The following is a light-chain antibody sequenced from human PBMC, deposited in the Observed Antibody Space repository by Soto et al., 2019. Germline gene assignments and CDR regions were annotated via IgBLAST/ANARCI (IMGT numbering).Light chain of an antibody. CDR3: SSFAGVGAVYVM. CDR1: TSTVATYDL. V-gene: IGLV2-23*01. Sequence: QSVLTQPASVSGSPGQSISISCTGTTSTVATYDLVSWYQQHPGKAPRHMIYEATKRHSGSSNRFSGSKSSNTSSLTISGLESEDEADYYCSSFAGVGAVYVMFGGGTKVTVL. J-gene: IGLJ3*02. CDR2: EAT.